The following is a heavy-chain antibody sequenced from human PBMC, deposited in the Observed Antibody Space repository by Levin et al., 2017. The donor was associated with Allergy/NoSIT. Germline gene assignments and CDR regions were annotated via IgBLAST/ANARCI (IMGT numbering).Heavy chain of an antibody. J-gene: IGHJ3*02. V-gene: IGHV4-59*11. Sequence: SQTLSLTCSVSGGSISSHYWSWIRQAPVKGLEWIGDLYYSGTTNSNPSLKSRITTSVDTSKNQLSLKLSSVTAADTAVYYCARVMAGISGIYAFDIWGQGTMVTVSS. D-gene: IGHD6-19*01. CDR3: ARVMAGISGIYAFDI. CDR2: LYYSGTT. CDR1: GGSISSHY.